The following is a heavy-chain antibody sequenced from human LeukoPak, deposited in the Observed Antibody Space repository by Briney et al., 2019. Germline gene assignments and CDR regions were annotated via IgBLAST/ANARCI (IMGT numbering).Heavy chain of an antibody. Sequence: GGSLRLSCAASGFTLSSYWMSWVRQAPGKGPEWVANIKQDGTEKFYVDSVKGRFTISRDNAKNSLYLQMNTLRAEDTAVYYCAREDPPNYGCYSFDYWGQGTLVPVSS. J-gene: IGHJ4*02. CDR3: AREDPPNYGCYSFDY. V-gene: IGHV3-7*01. CDR2: IKQDGTEK. CDR1: GFTLSSYW. D-gene: IGHD4-17*01.